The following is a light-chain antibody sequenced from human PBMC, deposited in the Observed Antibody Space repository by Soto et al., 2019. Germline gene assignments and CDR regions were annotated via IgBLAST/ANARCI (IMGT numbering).Light chain of an antibody. CDR2: DAS. J-gene: IGKJ1*01. CDR3: LQHNTYPWT. V-gene: IGKV1-5*01. CDR1: QSISSW. Sequence: DIQMTQSPSTLSASVGDRVTITCRASQSISSWLAWYQQKPGKAPKLLIYDASSLESGVPSRFSGSGSATEFTLTISSLQPEDFATYYCLQHNTYPWTFGQGTKVDIK.